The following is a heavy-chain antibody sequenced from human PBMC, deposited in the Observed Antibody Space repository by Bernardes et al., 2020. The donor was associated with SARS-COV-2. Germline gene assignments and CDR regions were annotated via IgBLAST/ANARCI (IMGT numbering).Heavy chain of an antibody. CDR1: GFTFSSYT. CDR2: ISTSSSYI. CDR3: ARVDFSNLYYFDY. J-gene: IGHJ4*02. D-gene: IGHD4-4*01. Sequence: GGSLRLSCAASGFTFSSYTMNWVRQAPGKGLEWISSISTSSSYISYSDSVRGRFTISRDNAKNSVSLQMSSLRAEDTAVYYCARVDFSNLYYFDYWGQGTPVTVSS. V-gene: IGHV3-21*06.